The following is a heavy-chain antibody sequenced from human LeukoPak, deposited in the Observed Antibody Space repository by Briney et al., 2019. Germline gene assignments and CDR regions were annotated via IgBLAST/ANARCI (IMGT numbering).Heavy chain of an antibody. V-gene: IGHV3-30*18. Sequence: PGGSLRLSCAASGFTFSSYAMSWVRQAPGKGLEWVAVISYDGSNKYYADSVKGRFTISRDNSKNTLYLQMNSLRAEDTAVYYCAKEGQLEWLTHGGNWFDPWGQGTLVTVSS. CDR3: AKEGQLEWLTHGGNWFDP. D-gene: IGHD3-3*01. CDR1: GFTFSSYA. J-gene: IGHJ5*02. CDR2: ISYDGSNK.